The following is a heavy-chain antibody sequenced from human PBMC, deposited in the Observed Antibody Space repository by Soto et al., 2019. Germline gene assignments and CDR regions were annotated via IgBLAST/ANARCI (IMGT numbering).Heavy chain of an antibody. CDR1: RGAISSYY. D-gene: IGHD4-17*01. Sequence: SETLSLTCTISRGAISSYYRSWIRQPPGKDLEWIASIYYTGTTNYNPSLKSRVVISVDTSKNQFSLSLNSVTASDTAVYHCVRSVYGEFLYFDVWGRGTVVTVSS. V-gene: IGHV4-59*08. J-gene: IGHJ4*02. CDR3: VRSVYGEFLYFDV. CDR2: IYYTGTT.